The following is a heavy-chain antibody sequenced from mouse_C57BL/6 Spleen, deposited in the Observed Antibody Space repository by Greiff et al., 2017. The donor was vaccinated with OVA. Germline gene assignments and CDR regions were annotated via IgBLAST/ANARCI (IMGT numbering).Heavy chain of an antibody. CDR1: GYSITSGYY. J-gene: IGHJ4*01. V-gene: IGHV3-6*01. CDR2: ISYDGSN. CDR3: AKTAQATFLYYYAMDY. D-gene: IGHD3-2*02. Sequence: EVKLMESGPGLVKPSQSLSLTCSVTGYSITSGYYWNWIRQFPGNKLEWMGYISYDGSNNYNPSLKNRISITRDTSKNQFFLKLNSVTTEDTATYYCAKTAQATFLYYYAMDYWGQGTSVTVSS.